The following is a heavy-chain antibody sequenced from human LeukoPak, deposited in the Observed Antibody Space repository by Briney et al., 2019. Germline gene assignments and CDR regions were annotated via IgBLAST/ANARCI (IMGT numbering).Heavy chain of an antibody. CDR1: GYSFTSYW. D-gene: IGHD6-19*01. CDR2: IYPGDSDT. CDR3: ARRANSGWYYVGYFDY. J-gene: IGHJ4*02. V-gene: IGHV5-51*01. Sequence: GESLKISCQGSGYSFTSYWIGWVRPMPGKGLEWMGIIYPGDSDTRYSPSFQGQVTISADKSISTAYLQWSSLKASDTAMYYCARRANSGWYYVGYFDYWGQGTLVTVSS.